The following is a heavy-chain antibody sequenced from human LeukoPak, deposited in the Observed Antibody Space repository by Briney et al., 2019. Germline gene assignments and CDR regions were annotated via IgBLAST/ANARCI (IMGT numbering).Heavy chain of an antibody. V-gene: IGHV3-21*01. CDR3: ARGGGYCSSISCSDNWFDP. CDR1: GFTFSSYS. D-gene: IGHD2-2*03. Sequence: GGSLRLSCAAAGFTFSSYSMNWVRQAPGKGLEWVSSISSSSSYMYYADSVKGRFTISRDNAKNSLYLQMNSLRAEDTAVYYCARGGGYCSSISCSDNWFDPWGQGTLVTVSS. J-gene: IGHJ5*02. CDR2: ISSSSSYM.